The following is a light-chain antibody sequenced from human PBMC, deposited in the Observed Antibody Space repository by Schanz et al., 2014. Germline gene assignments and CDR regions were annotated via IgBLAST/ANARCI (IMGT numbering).Light chain of an antibody. Sequence: EIVMTQSPATLSVSPGGRATLSCRASQNIGSNLAWYQQRPGQAPRLLIYDASNRATGIPARFSGSGSGTDFTLTISSLEPEDFAVYYCQQRSKWPLSFGGGTKVEIK. CDR3: QQRSKWPLS. V-gene: IGKV3-11*01. CDR1: QNIGSN. CDR2: DAS. J-gene: IGKJ4*01.